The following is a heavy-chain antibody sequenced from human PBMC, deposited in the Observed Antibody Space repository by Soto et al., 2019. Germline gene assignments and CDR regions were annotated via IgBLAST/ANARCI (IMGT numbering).Heavy chain of an antibody. V-gene: IGHV5-51*01. Sequence: DSLKVSWKCSGNSFAGYLIGLVIQMPGKGLDWRGVIYPGDSATRYSPSFHGQVTISADKSISTAYLQWSSLKASDTAVYLCARPTGARGVFDGFNVSGQGTMVTVPS. J-gene: IGHJ3*01. D-gene: IGHD3-10*01. CDR1: GNSFAGYL. CDR2: IYPGDSAT. CDR3: ARPTGARGVFDGFNV.